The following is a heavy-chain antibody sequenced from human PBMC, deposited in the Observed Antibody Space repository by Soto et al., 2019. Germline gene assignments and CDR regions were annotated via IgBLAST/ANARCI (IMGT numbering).Heavy chain of an antibody. Sequence: EVQLVESGGGLVQPGGSLRLSCAASGFIVSSNYMSWVRQAPGKGLEWVSVIYSDGTTRYTDSVKGRFTISRDNSKNTLYLQMNSLRAEETAGYYVGEYCSSTSIPGGYYYMDVWGKGTTVAVSS. CDR2: IYSDGTT. D-gene: IGHD2-2*01. CDR3: GEYCSSTSIPGGYYYMDV. V-gene: IGHV3-66*01. J-gene: IGHJ6*03. CDR1: GFIVSSNY.